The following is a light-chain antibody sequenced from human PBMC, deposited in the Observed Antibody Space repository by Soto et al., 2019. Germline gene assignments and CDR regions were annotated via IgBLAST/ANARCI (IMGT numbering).Light chain of an antibody. CDR3: QVWDSSSDHVV. Sequence: SYELTQPPSVSVGPGQTARISCGGDKIGSKSVHWYQQKAGQTPVLVVYDDSDRPSGIPERFSGSNSGNTASLIISRVEGGDEADYYCQVWDSSSDHVVFGGGTKVTVL. V-gene: IGLV3-21*02. J-gene: IGLJ3*02. CDR1: KIGSKS. CDR2: DDS.